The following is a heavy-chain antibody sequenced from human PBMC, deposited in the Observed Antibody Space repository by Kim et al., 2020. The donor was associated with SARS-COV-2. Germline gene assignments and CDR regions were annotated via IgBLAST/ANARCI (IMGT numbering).Heavy chain of an antibody. Sequence: GGSLRLSCIVSGFTFNRFAMHWVRQAPGKGLEWVGGFSLDSNRIDYADSVKCRFTISRDFAKNSLYLQMNSLRVDDTALYYCGKDLVPGGLDVWGQGTTV. J-gene: IGHJ6*02. D-gene: IGHD2-8*02. CDR2: FSLDSNRI. V-gene: IGHV3-9*01. CDR3: GKDLVPGGLDV. CDR1: GFTFNRFA.